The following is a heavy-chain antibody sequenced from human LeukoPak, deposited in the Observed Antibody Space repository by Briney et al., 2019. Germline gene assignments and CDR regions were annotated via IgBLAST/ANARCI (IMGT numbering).Heavy chain of an antibody. CDR3: ARGYAYGPNYYFDY. V-gene: IGHV4-59*01. CDR2: IYYSGST. Sequence: EASETLSLTCSFSGGSISNYYWSWVRQPPGKGLEWIGYIYYSGSTDYSPSLKSRVTISIDTSKNHFSLRLSSVTAADTASYYCARGYAYGPNYYFDYWGQGTLVTVSS. CDR1: GGSISNYY. D-gene: IGHD5-18*01. J-gene: IGHJ4*02.